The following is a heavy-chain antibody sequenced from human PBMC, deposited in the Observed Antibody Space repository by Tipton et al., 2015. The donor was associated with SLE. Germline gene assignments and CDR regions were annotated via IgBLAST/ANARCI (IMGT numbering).Heavy chain of an antibody. Sequence: SLRLSCAASGFTFTSYDMHWVRQAPGKGLEWVSVIRFDGNSKYYADSVKGRFTISRDNSKSTLYLQMNSLRAEDTAVYYCAKGQYDGTASYPDAFAIWGQGTMVTVSP. CDR3: AKGQYDGTASYPDAFAI. D-gene: IGHD3-22*01. CDR1: GFTFTSYD. V-gene: IGHV3-33*06. J-gene: IGHJ3*02. CDR2: IRFDGNSK.